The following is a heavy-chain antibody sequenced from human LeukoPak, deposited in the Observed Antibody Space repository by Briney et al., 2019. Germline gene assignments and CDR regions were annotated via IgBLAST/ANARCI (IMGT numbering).Heavy chain of an antibody. V-gene: IGHV4-39*01. D-gene: IGHD3-22*01. Sequence: SETLSLTCTVSGGSISSSSYYWGWVRQPPGKGLEWLGSIYYSGSTYYNPSLKSGVTISVDTSKNQFSLKLSSVTAADTAVYYCARGWYYYDSSGYYYRRSHYYGMDVWGQGTTVTVSS. CDR3: ARGWYYYDSSGYYYRRSHYYGMDV. CDR2: IYYSGST. CDR1: GGSISSSSYY. J-gene: IGHJ6*02.